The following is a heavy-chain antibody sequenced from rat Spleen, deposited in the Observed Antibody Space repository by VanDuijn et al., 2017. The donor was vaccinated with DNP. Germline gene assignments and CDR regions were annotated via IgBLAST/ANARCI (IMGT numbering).Heavy chain of an antibody. CDR2: ISYDGGST. CDR1: GFTFSDYY. CDR3: ARPDYYDGSYPHY. Sequence: EVQLVESGGGLVQPGRSLKLSCEASGFTFSDYYMAWVRQAPTKGLEWFAYISYDGGSTDYGDSVKGRFTISRDNAKSTLYLQMNSLRSEDMATYYCARPDYYDGSYPHYWGQGVMVTVSS. J-gene: IGHJ2*01. D-gene: IGHD1-12*02. V-gene: IGHV5-22*01.